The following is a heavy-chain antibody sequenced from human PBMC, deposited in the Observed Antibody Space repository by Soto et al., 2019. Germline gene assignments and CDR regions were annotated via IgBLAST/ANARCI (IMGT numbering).Heavy chain of an antibody. CDR2: IHTGGST. Sequence: EVKLVESGGGLMQPGGSLRLSCAASGFSVGGNPMTWVRQAPGKGLEWVASIHTGGSTFYADPVKGRFTISRDNSKNMVYLQMTSLTVGDTAMDFCARGVNDDSWGRGTLVTVSS. CDR1: GFSVGGNP. CDR3: ARGVNDDS. V-gene: IGHV3-53*01. J-gene: IGHJ4*02. D-gene: IGHD1-1*01.